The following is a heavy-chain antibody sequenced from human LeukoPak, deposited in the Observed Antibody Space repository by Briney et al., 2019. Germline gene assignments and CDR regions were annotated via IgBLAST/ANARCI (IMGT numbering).Heavy chain of an antibody. Sequence: GGSLRLSCAASGFTFSRSAMTWVRQTPGKGLDWVSSISSSGNTYYADSVKGRFTISRDNSKNMLYLQMNSLRAEDTAVYYCAREDTAAAGTGYYYGMDVWGQGTTVTVSS. CDR2: ISSSGNT. J-gene: IGHJ6*02. CDR1: GFTFSRSA. CDR3: AREDTAAAGTGYYYGMDV. D-gene: IGHD6-13*01. V-gene: IGHV3-23*01.